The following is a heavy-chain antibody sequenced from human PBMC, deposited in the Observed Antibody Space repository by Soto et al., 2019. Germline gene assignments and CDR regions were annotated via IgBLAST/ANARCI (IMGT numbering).Heavy chain of an antibody. J-gene: IGHJ6*04. D-gene: IGHD6-13*01. Sequence: GASVKVSCKASGYTFTSYYMHWVRQAPGQGLEWMGIINPSGGSTSYAQKFQGRVAMTRDTSTSTVYMELSSLRSEDTAVYYCATRERKQLMDVWGKGTTVTVSS. CDR3: ATRERKQLMDV. V-gene: IGHV1-46*03. CDR2: INPSGGST. CDR1: GYTFTSYY.